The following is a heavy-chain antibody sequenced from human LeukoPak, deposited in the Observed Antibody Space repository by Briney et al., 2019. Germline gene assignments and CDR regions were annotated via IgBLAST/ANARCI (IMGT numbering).Heavy chain of an antibody. D-gene: IGHD5-24*01. J-gene: IGHJ5*02. CDR3: ARERVEMATIRSFEYNWFDP. CDR2: IIPILGIA. V-gene: IGHV1-69*04. Sequence: GGSLRLSCAASGGTFSSYAISWVRQAPGQGLEWMGRIIPILGIANYAQKFQGRVTITADKSTSTAYMELSSLRSEDTAVYYCARERVEMATIRSFEYNWFDPWGQGTLVTVSS. CDR1: GGTFSSYA.